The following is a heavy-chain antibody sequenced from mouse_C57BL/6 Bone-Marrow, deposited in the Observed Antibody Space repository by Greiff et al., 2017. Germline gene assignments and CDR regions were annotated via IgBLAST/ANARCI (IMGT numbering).Heavy chain of an antibody. CDR2: SRNKANDYTS. CDR3: ARDLGRGYFDY. CDR1: GFTFSDFY. D-gene: IGHD4-1*01. Sequence: EVNVVESGGGLVQSGRSLRLSCATSGFTFSDFYMEWVRQAPGKGLEWIAASRNKANDYTSEYSASVKGRFTVSRDTSQSILYLQMNALRAEATAIYYCARDLGRGYFDYWGQGTTLTVSS. V-gene: IGHV7-1*01. J-gene: IGHJ2*01.